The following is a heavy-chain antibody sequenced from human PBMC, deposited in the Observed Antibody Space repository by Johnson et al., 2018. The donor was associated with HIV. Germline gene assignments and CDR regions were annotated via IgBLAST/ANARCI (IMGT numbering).Heavy chain of an antibody. CDR2: ISWSSGSI. CDR3: AKNERGVGGDTWDAFDI. Sequence: EVQLLESGGGVVQPGRSLRLSCAASGFTFDDYAMHWVRQAPGKGLEWVSGISWSSGSIGYADSVKGRFTISRDNAKNSMYLHMNSRRAEDTALYYCAKNERGVGGDTWDAFDIWGQGTMVTVSS. D-gene: IGHD2-21*01. J-gene: IGHJ3*02. CDR1: GFTFDDYA. V-gene: IGHV3-9*01.